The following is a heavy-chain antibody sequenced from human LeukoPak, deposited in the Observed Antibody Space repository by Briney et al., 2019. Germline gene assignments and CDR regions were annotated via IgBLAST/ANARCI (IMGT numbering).Heavy chain of an antibody. V-gene: IGHV1-46*01. CDR2: INPSGGST. D-gene: IGHD1-1*01. Sequence: ASVKVSCKASGYTFTSYYMHWVRQAPGQGLEWMGIINPSGGSTSYAQKFQGRVTMTRDTSTSTVYMELSSLRSEDTAVYYCARAKLEHYYYYYGMDVWGQGITVTVSS. CDR3: ARAKLEHYYYYYGMDV. CDR1: GYTFTSYY. J-gene: IGHJ6*02.